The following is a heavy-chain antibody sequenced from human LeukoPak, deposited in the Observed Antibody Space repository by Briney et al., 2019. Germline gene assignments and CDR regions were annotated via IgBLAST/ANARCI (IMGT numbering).Heavy chain of an antibody. J-gene: IGHJ4*02. V-gene: IGHV1-69*05. CDR1: GGTFSSYA. CDR3: AREMYSSSPPFDY. D-gene: IGHD6-6*01. CDR2: IIPIFGTA. Sequence: GASVKVSCKASGGTFSSYAISWVRQAPGQGLEWMGGIIPIFGTANYAQKFQGRVTITTDESTSTAYMELSSLRSEDTAVYYCAREMYSSSPPFDYWGQGTLVTVSS.